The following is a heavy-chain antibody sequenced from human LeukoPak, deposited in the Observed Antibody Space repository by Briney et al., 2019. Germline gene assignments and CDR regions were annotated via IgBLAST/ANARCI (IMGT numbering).Heavy chain of an antibody. CDR1: GFTFSSYG. J-gene: IGHJ4*02. D-gene: IGHD6-6*01. Sequence: GGSLRLSCAVSGFTFSSYGMSWVRQAPGKGLEWVSAISDSGSDTYYADSVKGRFTISKDNSKNTLYLRMNRLRADDTAVYYCAKRVPYSSSSVYFDYWGQGTLVTVSS. V-gene: IGHV3-23*01. CDR3: AKRVPYSSSSVYFDY. CDR2: ISDSGSDT.